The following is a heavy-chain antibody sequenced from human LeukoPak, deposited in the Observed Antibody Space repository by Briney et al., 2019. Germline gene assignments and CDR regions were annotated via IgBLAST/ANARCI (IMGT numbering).Heavy chain of an antibody. V-gene: IGHV4-39*01. CDR1: GGSISSSSYY. J-gene: IGHJ4*02. CDR2: IYYSGST. D-gene: IGHD5-18*01. CDR3: ARLGGYSYGSTG. Sequence: SETLSLTCTVSGGSISSSSYYWGWIRQPPGKGLGWIGSIYYSGSTYYNPSLKSRVTISVDMSKNQFSLKLSSVTAADTAVYYCARLGGYSYGSTGWGQGTLVTVSS.